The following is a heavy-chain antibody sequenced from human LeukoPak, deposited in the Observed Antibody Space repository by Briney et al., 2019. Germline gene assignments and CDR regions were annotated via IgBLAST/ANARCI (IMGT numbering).Heavy chain of an antibody. J-gene: IGHJ5*02. D-gene: IGHD1-26*01. CDR1: GYTFTYYG. CDR3: ARVSYSGSYYNWFDP. CDR2: ISTHNGNT. V-gene: IGHV1-18*01. Sequence: GASVKVSCKASGYTFTYYGITWVRQAPGQGLEWMGWISTHNGNTSYAQKLQGRVTMTTDTSTSTAYMELRSLRSDDSAVYYCARVSYSGSYYNWFDPWGQGTLVTVSS.